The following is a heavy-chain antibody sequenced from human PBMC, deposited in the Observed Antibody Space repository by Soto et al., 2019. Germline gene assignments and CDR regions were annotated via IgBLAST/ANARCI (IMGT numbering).Heavy chain of an antibody. CDR3: ATYSGYALPMDV. CDR2: IDNYGSEI. Sequence: EVQLVESGGGLVQPGGSLRLSCAASGFALSSYWMTWVRQAQGKGLEWVASIDNYGSEIHYVGSVKGRFTISRDNAKNSVYLQMNSLRAEDSAMYYCATYSGYALPMDVWGKGTTVTVSS. V-gene: IGHV3-7*01. CDR1: GFALSSYW. J-gene: IGHJ6*03. D-gene: IGHD5-12*01.